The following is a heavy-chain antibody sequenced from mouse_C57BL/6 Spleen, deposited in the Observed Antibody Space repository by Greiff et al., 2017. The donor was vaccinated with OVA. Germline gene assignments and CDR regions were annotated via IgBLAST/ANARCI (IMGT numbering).Heavy chain of an antibody. D-gene: IGHD4-1*02. CDR2: ISNGGGST. V-gene: IGHV5-12*01. CDR1: GFTFSDYY. Sequence: EVQRVESGGGLVQPGGSLKLSCAASGFTFSDYYMYWVRQTPEKRLEWVAYISNGGGSTYYPDTVKGRFTISRDNAKNTLYLQMSRLKSEDTAMYYCASSTGTPFAYWGQGTLVTVSA. CDR3: ASSTGTPFAY. J-gene: IGHJ3*01.